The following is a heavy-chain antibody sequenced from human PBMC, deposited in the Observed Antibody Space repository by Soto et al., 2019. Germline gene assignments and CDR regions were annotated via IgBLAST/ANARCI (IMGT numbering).Heavy chain of an antibody. CDR3: VRVSTGYGDY. D-gene: IGHD5-12*01. Sequence: QVLLVQSGAEVKKPGASVKVSCKAAGYTFTSYAMYWVRQAPGQRPEWMGWINAGNGNTKYSQKFQGRVTITRDTSASTAYMELRSLRSEDTAFYHCVRVSTGYGDYWGQGTLVTVSS. CDR2: INAGNGNT. J-gene: IGHJ4*02. CDR1: GYTFTSYA. V-gene: IGHV1-3*01.